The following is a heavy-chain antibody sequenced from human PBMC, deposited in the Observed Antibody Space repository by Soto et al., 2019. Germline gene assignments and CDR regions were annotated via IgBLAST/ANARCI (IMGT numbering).Heavy chain of an antibody. D-gene: IGHD5-12*01. V-gene: IGHV4-34*01. CDR3: ARGQEGVVATH. J-gene: IGHJ4*02. Sequence: QVQLQQWGAGLLKPSETLSLNCAVNGGSLSGYYWSWIRQPPGKGLEWIGEVKDGGHTNYSPSLRXRXTXSXXPSNNQFSLRLNSVTAADTGVYYCARGQEGVVATHWDQGSLVTVSS. CDR1: GGSLSGYY. CDR2: VKDGGHT.